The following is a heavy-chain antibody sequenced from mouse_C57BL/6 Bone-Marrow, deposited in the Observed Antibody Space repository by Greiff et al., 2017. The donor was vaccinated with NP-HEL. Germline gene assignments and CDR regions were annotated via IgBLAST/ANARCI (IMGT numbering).Heavy chain of an antibody. J-gene: IGHJ2*01. CDR2: IYPGDGDN. CDR3: ARGTGKGYFDY. CDR1: GYAFSSSW. V-gene: IGHV1-82*01. D-gene: IGHD4-1*01. Sequence: QVQLQQSGPELVKPGASVKISCKASGYAFSSSWMNWVKQRPGKGLEWIGRIYPGDGDNNYNGKFKGKATLTVDKSYSTAYMQLSSLTSEDSAVYVCARGTGKGYFDYWGQGTTLTVSS.